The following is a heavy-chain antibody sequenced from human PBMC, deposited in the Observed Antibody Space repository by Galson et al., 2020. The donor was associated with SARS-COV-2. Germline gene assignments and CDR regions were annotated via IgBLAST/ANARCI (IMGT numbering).Heavy chain of an antibody. CDR2: IWYDGSNK. J-gene: IGHJ4*02. CDR1: GFPFSSYG. Sequence: GGSLRLSCAASGFPFSSYGMHWARQAPGKGLEWVTFIWYDGSNKYCADPVKGRFTISRDNSKNTFYLQMNSLTTEDTAVYYCAKDGPPSCGGPYYLDCWGQGTLVIVSS. V-gene: IGHV3-30*02. D-gene: IGHD2-21*01. CDR3: AKDGPPSCGGPYYLDC.